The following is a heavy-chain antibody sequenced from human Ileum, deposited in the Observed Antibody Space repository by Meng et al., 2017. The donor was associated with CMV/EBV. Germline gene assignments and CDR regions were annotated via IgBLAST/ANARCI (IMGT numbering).Heavy chain of an antibody. Sequence: QGELVESGGGVVQPGGSVRVFCAGSGITFSSYGMHWVRRAPGKGLEEVAFVRSDGSNKYYADSVKGRFTISRDNSENTLFLQMNSLRADDTAVYYCSSLGDYWGQGTLVTVSS. V-gene: IGHV3-30*02. CDR3: SSLGDY. D-gene: IGHD3-16*01. J-gene: IGHJ4*02. CDR1: GITFSSYG. CDR2: VRSDGSNK.